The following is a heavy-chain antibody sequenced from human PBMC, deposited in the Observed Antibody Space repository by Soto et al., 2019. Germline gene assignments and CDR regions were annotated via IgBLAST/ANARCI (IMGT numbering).Heavy chain of an antibody. Sequence: QITLKESGPTLVKPTQTLTLTCTFSGFSLSTSGVGVGWIRQPPGKALEWLALIYWDDDKRYSPSLKSRLTITTDTSKTQVVLTMTNMDPVDTATYYCAHRGYYYDSSGYYSSAEYFQHWGQGTLVTVSS. J-gene: IGHJ1*01. V-gene: IGHV2-5*02. CDR1: GFSLSTSGVG. CDR2: IYWDDDK. D-gene: IGHD3-22*01. CDR3: AHRGYYYDSSGYYSSAEYFQH.